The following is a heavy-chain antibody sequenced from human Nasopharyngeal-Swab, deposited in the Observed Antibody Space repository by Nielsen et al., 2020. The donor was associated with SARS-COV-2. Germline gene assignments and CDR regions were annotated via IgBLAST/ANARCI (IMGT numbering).Heavy chain of an antibody. J-gene: IGHJ3*01. CDR2: IWYDGSNK. CDR3: ARDPSYDSSGFRV. D-gene: IGHD3-22*01. Sequence: WILQPPGKGLEWVAVIWYDGSNKYYADSVKGRFTISRDNSKNTLYLQMNSLRAEDTAVYYCARDPSYDSSGFRVWGQGTMVTVSS. V-gene: IGHV3-33*01.